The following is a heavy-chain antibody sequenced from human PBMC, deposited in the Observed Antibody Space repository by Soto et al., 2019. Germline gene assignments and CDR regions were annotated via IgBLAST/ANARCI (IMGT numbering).Heavy chain of an antibody. Sequence: QVQLVQSGAEVKKPGSSVKVSCKASGGTFSSYAISWVRQAPGRGLEWMGGIIPIFGTANYAQKFQGRVTIPADESTSKAYMELSSLRSEDTAVYYCASDGPMATPSRGFDPWGQGTLVTVSS. J-gene: IGHJ5*02. CDR3: ASDGPMATPSRGFDP. CDR1: GGTFSSYA. V-gene: IGHV1-69*12. D-gene: IGHD5-12*01. CDR2: IIPIFGTA.